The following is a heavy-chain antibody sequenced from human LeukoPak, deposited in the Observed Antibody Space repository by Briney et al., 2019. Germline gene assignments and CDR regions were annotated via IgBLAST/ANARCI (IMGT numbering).Heavy chain of an antibody. CDR2: IIPIFGTA. J-gene: IGHJ5*02. CDR3: AGLLGYCSGGSCYNNWFDP. V-gene: IGHV1-69*05. Sequence: ASVKVSCKASGGTFSSYAISWVRQAPGQGLEWMGRIIPIFGTANYAQKFQGRVTITTDESTSTAYMELSSLRSEDTAVYYCAGLLGYCSGGSCYNNWFDPWGQGTLVTVSS. CDR1: GGTFSSYA. D-gene: IGHD2-15*01.